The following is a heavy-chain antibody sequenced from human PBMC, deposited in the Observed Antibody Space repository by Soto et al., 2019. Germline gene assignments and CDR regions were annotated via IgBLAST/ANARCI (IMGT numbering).Heavy chain of an antibody. CDR3: ANRRAAAGFTIDY. J-gene: IGHJ4*02. CDR2: IYWDDDK. CDR1: GFSLSTSGVG. V-gene: IGHV2-5*02. D-gene: IGHD6-13*01. Sequence: QITLKESGPTLVKPTQTLTLTCTFSGFSLSTSGVGVGWIRQPPGKALEWLALIYWDDDKRYSPSLKSRLTITRDTYQDPAVLTMTNMDPVDTATYYSANRRAAAGFTIDYWGQGTLVTVSS.